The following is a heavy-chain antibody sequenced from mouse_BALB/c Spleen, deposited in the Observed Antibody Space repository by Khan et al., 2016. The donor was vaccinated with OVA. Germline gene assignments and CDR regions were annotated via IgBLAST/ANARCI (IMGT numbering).Heavy chain of an antibody. CDR2: IYPSDSYT. CDR3: TRVDPGNFGY. V-gene: IGHV1S126*01. CDR1: GYTFTNYW. J-gene: IGHJ2*01. Sequence: QVQLQQPGAELVRPGASVKVSCKASGYTFTNYWINWVKQRPGQGLDWIGNIYPSDSYTNYTQNFKDTATLTVDKSSSTAYMQLSSPTSEDSAVYYCTRVDPGNFGYWGQGTTLTGSS.